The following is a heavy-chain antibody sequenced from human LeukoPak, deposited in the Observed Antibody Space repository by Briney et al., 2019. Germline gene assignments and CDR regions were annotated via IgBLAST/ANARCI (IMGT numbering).Heavy chain of an antibody. CDR2: IKEDGTEK. J-gene: IGHJ4*02. CDR3: TRDVGAAGY. D-gene: IGHD6-13*01. V-gene: IGHV3-7*05. Sequence: PGGSLRLSCAASGFTFSTYWMSWVSQAPGKGLEWVANIKEDGTEKYYVDSVKGRFTISRDNAKNSLYLQMNSLRAEDTAVYYCTRDVGAAGYWGQGTLVTVSS. CDR1: GFTFSTYW.